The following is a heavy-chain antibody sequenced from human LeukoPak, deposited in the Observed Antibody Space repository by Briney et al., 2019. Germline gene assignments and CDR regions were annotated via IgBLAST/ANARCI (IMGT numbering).Heavy chain of an antibody. Sequence: ASVKTSCKASGYTFINYYIHWVRQAPGQRIEWMGIINPSGGSTSYAQKFQGRVTMTRDMSTSTVYMELSSLRSEDTAVYYCARDPLPYYYDSSGYYGSHNWFDPWGQGTLVTVSS. CDR2: INPSGGST. D-gene: IGHD3-22*01. CDR3: ARDPLPYYYDSSGYYGSHNWFDP. V-gene: IGHV1-46*01. J-gene: IGHJ5*02. CDR1: GYTFINYY.